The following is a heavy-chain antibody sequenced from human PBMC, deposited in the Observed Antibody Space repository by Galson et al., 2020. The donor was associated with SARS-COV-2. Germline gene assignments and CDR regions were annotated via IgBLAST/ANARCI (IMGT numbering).Heavy chain of an antibody. CDR2: IYTSGRT. CDR3: ASRTLDYGGNSGELSRDY. D-gene: IGHD4-17*01. CDR1: GVSISSGSYY. V-gene: IGHV4-61*02. Sequence: SETLSLTCTVSGVSISSGSYYWSWIRQPAGKGLEWIGRIYTSGRTNYNPSLKSRVTISVDTSKNQFSLKLSSVTAADTAVYYCASRTLDYGGNSGELSRDYWGQGTLVTVSS. J-gene: IGHJ4*02.